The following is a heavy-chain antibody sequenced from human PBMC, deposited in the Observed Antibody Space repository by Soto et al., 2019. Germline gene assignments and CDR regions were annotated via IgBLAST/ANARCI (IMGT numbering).Heavy chain of an antibody. J-gene: IGHJ4*02. D-gene: IGHD3-10*01. V-gene: IGHV3-74*01. CDR3: ASGGENYYGSSTLDY. CDR1: GFTFSSYW. CDR2: INSDGSST. Sequence: EVQLVESGGGLVQPGGSLRLSCAASGFTFSSYWMHWVRQAPGKGLVWVSRINSDGSSTSYADYVKGRFTISRDNAKNTLYLQMNSLRAEDTAVYYCASGGENYYGSSTLDYWGQGTLVTVSS.